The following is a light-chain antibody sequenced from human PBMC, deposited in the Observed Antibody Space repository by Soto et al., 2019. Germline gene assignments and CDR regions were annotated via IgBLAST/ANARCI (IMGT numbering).Light chain of an antibody. CDR3: QQYYSTPYT. CDR2: WAS. V-gene: IGKV4-1*01. Sequence: DIVMTQSPDSLAVSLGERATINCKSSQSVLYSSNNKNYLAWYQQTPGQPPKLLIYWASTRESGVPDRFSGSGSWTDFTLTISSLQAEDVAVYYCQQYYSTPYTFGQGTKLEIK. CDR1: QSVLYSSNNKNY. J-gene: IGKJ2*01.